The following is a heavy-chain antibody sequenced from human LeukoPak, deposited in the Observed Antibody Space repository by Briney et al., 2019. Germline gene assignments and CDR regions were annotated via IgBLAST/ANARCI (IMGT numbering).Heavy chain of an antibody. CDR2: IYYSGST. J-gene: IGHJ4*02. V-gene: IGHV4-31*03. D-gene: IGHD1-26*01. CDR1: GGSISSGAYY. Sequence: SSETLSLTCTVSGGSISSGAYYWSWIRQHPGKGLEWIGYIYYSGSTYYNPSLKSRVTISVDTSKNQFSLKLSSVTAADTAVYYCARMVVGATPQLFDYWGQGTLVTVSS. CDR3: ARMVVGATPQLFDY.